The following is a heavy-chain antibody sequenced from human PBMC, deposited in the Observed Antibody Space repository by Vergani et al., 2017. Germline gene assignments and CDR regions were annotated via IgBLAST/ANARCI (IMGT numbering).Heavy chain of an antibody. Sequence: QVQLVQSGAEVKKPGASVRVSCKASGYNFIDHYFHWVRQTPRLGLEWMGWLNPNTGGTKYSEKFQGRVTFTRDASINTAYLEVSSRTSDDTAIYFCARDRGLRSSKTDAFSVWGHGTGVPVSS. V-gene: IGHV1-2*02. D-gene: IGHD3-10*01. J-gene: IGHJ3*01. CDR3: ARDRGLRSSKTDAFSV. CDR2: LNPNTGGT. CDR1: GYNFIDHY.